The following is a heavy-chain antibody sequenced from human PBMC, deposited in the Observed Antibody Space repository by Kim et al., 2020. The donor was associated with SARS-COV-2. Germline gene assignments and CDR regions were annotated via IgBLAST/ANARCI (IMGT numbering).Heavy chain of an antibody. CDR1: GDSISSSYY. Sequence: SETLSLTCTVSGDSISSSYYWSWIRQPPGKGLEWIGYIYYSGNTNYNPSLKGRVTISLDTSKNQFSLKLASVHAADTAVYYCARAYDFWTNFYTTSTPTDGYYYGMDVWGQGTTVTVSS. CDR2: IYYSGNT. CDR3: ARAYDFWTNFYTTSTPTDGYYYGMDV. D-gene: IGHD3-3*01. V-gene: IGHV4-59*13. J-gene: IGHJ6*02.